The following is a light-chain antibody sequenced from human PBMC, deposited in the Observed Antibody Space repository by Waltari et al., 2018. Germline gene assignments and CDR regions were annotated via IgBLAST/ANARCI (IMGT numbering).Light chain of an antibody. CDR1: QSINRY. J-gene: IGKJ2*01. CDR2: AAS. V-gene: IGKV1-39*01. CDR3: QQSYSSHT. Sequence: DIQMTQSPSSLSASVGDRVTISCRASQSINRYLSWYQQKSGKAPKLLIYAASSLQSEVQSRFSGSGSGTDFTLTISSLQPEDFATYYCQQSYSSHTFGQGTKLEIK.